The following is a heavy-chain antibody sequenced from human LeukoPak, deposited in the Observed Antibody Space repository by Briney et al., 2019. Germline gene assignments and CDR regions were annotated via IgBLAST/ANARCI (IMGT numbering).Heavy chain of an antibody. CDR2: ISYSGST. V-gene: IGHV4-59*01. Sequence: SDTLSLTCTVSGGSISSYYWSWIRQPPGKGLEWIGYISYSGSTNYNPSLKSRVTISVAPSKNQFSLKLRSVTAPDTAVYYCARDRGNYFDYWGQGTLVTVSS. CDR1: GGSISSYY. D-gene: IGHD6-13*01. CDR3: ARDRGNYFDY. J-gene: IGHJ4*02.